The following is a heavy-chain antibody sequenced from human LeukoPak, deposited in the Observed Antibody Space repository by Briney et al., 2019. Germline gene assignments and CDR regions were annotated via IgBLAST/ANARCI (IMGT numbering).Heavy chain of an antibody. CDR3: ARVNGESTFAQQLVPYYYYYYGMDV. CDR2: IYYSGST. D-gene: IGHD6-13*01. CDR1: GGSISSGGYY. V-gene: IGHV4-31*03. Sequence: SETLSLTCTVSGGSISSGGYYWNWIRQHPGKGLEWIGYIYYSGSTYYNPSLKSRVTISVDTSKSQFSLKLSSVTAADTAVYYCARVNGESTFAQQLVPYYYYYYGMDVWGQGTTVTVSS. J-gene: IGHJ6*02.